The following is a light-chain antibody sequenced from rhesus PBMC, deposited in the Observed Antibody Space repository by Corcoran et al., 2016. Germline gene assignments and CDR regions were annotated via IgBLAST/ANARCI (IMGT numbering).Light chain of an antibody. CDR3: LRDCKPPWT. CDR2: AAS. CDR1: QGINKE. V-gene: IGKV1-94*01. J-gene: IGKJ1*01. Sequence: DIQMTQSPSSLSASVGDRVTVTSRASQGINKESTWYQQKPGKSPTLLIFAASSLETGVSSRFRGGGFGTDFTLTINRLQPEGVAAYYCLRDCKPPWTFGQGSKVKIK.